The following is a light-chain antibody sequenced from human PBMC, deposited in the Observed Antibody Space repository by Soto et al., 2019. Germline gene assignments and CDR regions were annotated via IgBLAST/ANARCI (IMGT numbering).Light chain of an antibody. CDR1: QSVSIN. J-gene: IGKJ4*01. V-gene: IGKV3D-15*01. CDR2: DAS. CDR3: QQYNNWHPLT. Sequence: EIVMTQSPGTLSVSPGERATLSCRSSQSVSINLAWYQQKPGQATRLLIYDASTGATGIPARFSGSGSGTEFTLTISSLQSKDFAVYYCQQYNNWHPLTFGGGTKVDIK.